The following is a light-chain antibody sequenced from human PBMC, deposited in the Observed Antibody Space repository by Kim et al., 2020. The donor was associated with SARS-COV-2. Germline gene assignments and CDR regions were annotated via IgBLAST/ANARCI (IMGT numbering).Light chain of an antibody. CDR2: GAS. CDR3: QEYDSSSWR. CDR1: QSVSSSY. V-gene: IGKV3-20*01. J-gene: IGKJ1*01. Sequence: EIVFTQSPGTLSLSPGERATLSCRASQSVSSSYLAWYQQKLGQAPRLLIYGASSRATGIPDRFSGSGSGTDFTLTISRLEPEDFAVYYCQEYDSSSWRFGQGTKVDIK.